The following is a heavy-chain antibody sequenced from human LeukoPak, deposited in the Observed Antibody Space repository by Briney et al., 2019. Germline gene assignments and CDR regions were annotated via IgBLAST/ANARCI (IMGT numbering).Heavy chain of an antibody. CDR1: GFSFSNYA. CDR3: ARDPSRGYNYYSYMDV. Sequence: GGSLRLSCAASGFSFSNYAMNWVRQAPGKGLEWVSYISGSSAAIYYADSAEGRFTISRHKAKNSLYLQMNSLRAEDTAVYYCARDPSRGYNYYSYMDVWGKGTTVTVSS. CDR2: ISGSSAAI. J-gene: IGHJ6*03. V-gene: IGHV3-48*01. D-gene: IGHD6-13*01.